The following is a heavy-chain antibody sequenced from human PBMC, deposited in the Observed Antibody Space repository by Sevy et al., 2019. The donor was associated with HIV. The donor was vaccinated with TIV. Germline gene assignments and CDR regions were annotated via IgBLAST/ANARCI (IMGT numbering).Heavy chain of an antibody. CDR3: AKRGGQYDLGMDV. CDR2: ISSSGGTT. Sequence: GGSLRLSCAASGFTFRSFEMNWVRQAPGKGLAWVSYISSSGGTTDYTDSVRGRFTISRDNAKKSLYLQMNSLRGEDTAIYYCAKRGGQYDLGMDVWGQGTTVTVSS. CDR1: GFTFRSFE. D-gene: IGHD3-3*01. V-gene: IGHV3-48*03. J-gene: IGHJ6*02.